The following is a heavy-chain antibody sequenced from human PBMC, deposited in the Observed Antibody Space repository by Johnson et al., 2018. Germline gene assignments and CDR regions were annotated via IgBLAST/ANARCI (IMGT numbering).Heavy chain of an antibody. CDR2: ISYDGSNK. D-gene: IGHD5-24*01. Sequence: QVQLVESGGGVVQPGRSLRLSCAASGFTFSSYAMHWVRQAPGKGLEWVAVISYDGSNKHHADSVKGRFTISRDNSKNTRYLQMNSLRAEDTAVYYCGRGWLQFFTSFDIWGPGTSVTFSS. CDR3: GRGWLQFFTSFDI. CDR1: GFTFSSYA. V-gene: IGHV3-30-3*01. J-gene: IGHJ3*02.